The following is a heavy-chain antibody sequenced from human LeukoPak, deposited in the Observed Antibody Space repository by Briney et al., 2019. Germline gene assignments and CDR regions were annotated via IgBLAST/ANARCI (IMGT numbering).Heavy chain of an antibody. CDR2: ISGSGGST. CDR3: AKHRGWFGELLPYFDY. Sequence: PGGSLRLSCAASGFTFSSYAMSWVRQAPGKGLEWVSAISGSGGSTYYADSVKGRFAISRDNSKNTLYLQMNSLRAEDTAVYYCAKHRGWFGELLPYFDYWGQGTLVTVSS. V-gene: IGHV3-23*01. D-gene: IGHD3-10*01. J-gene: IGHJ4*02. CDR1: GFTFSSYA.